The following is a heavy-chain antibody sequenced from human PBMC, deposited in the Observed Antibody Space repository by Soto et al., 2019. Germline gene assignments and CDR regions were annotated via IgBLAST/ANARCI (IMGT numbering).Heavy chain of an antibody. Sequence: QVQLVQSGAEVKKPGASVKVSCKASGYTFTSYGISWVRQAPGQGFEWMGWISAYNGNTNYAQKLQSRVTMTTGTTTSTAYMELRSMRSEDTAVDYCARGSNDIDYWGQGALVTVSS. CDR2: ISAYNGNT. D-gene: IGHD1-1*01. V-gene: IGHV1-18*01. CDR3: ARGSNDIDY. CDR1: GYTFTSYG. J-gene: IGHJ4*02.